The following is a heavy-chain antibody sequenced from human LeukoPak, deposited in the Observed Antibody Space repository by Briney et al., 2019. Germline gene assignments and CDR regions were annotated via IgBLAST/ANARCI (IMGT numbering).Heavy chain of an antibody. Sequence: SETLSLTCTVSGGSISRSYWSWIRQPPGKGLEWIGYIYYSGSTNYNPFLKSRVTISVDTSKNQFSLKLSSVTAADTAVYYCARDPGRWQQLGYFDCWGQGTLVTVSS. CDR2: IYYSGST. J-gene: IGHJ4*02. CDR1: GGSISRSY. CDR3: ARDPGRWQQLGYFDC. V-gene: IGHV4-59*01. D-gene: IGHD5-24*01.